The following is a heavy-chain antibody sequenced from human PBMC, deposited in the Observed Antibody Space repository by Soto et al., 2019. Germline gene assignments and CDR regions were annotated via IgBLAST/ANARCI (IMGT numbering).Heavy chain of an antibody. CDR1: GFTFSSYA. D-gene: IGHD3-9*01. CDR2: ISGSGGST. Sequence: GGSLRLSCAASGFTFSSYAMSWVRQAPGKGLEWVSAISGSGGSTYYADSVKGRFTNSRDNSKNTLYLQMNGLRAEDTAVYYCAKAFPAIRYFDWLSLDYYYYGMDVWGQGTTVTVSS. J-gene: IGHJ6*02. CDR3: AKAFPAIRYFDWLSLDYYYYGMDV. V-gene: IGHV3-23*01.